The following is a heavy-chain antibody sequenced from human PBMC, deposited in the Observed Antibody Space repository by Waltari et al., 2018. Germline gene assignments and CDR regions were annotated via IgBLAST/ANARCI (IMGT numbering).Heavy chain of an antibody. Sequence: EVQLVESGGGLVQPGGSLRLPCAASGFPFISYWMHWFRQVPGKGLVWVSAITSDGGRTRYADSVKGRFTISRDNAKNTLYLQMNSLRADDTAVYYCASHRPGGYGMDVWGHGTTVTVSS. V-gene: IGHV3-74*01. CDR3: ASHRPGGYGMDV. J-gene: IGHJ6*02. CDR1: GFPFISYW. D-gene: IGHD2-15*01. CDR2: ITSDGGRT.